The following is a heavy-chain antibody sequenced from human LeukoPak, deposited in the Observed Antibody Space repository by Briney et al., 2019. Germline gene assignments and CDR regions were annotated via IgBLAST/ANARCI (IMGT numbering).Heavy chain of an antibody. V-gene: IGHV3-48*03. D-gene: IGHD3-10*01. Sequence: GGSLRLSCAASGFTFSSYEMNWVRQAPGKGLEWVSYISGSGSAIYYADSVKGRFTISRDNAKNSLYLQMNSLRAEDTAVYYCARDVYHYYGSGTYFGYYYMDVWGKGTTVTISS. CDR2: ISGSGSAI. J-gene: IGHJ6*03. CDR1: GFTFSSYE. CDR3: ARDVYHYYGSGTYFGYYYMDV.